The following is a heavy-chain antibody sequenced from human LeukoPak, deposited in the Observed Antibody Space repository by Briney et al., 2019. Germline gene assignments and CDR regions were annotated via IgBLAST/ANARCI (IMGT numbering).Heavy chain of an antibody. V-gene: IGHV4-31*02. CDR2: IYYSGST. D-gene: IGHD6-19*01. CDR3: ARAVGYGSGWFRYYGMDV. Sequence: LRLSCAASGFTFSGYWMHWVRQHPGKGLEWIGYIYYSGSTYYNPSLKSRVTISVDTSKNQFSLKLSSVTAADTAVYYCARAVGYGSGWFRYYGMDVWGQGTTVTVSS. CDR1: GFTFSGYW. J-gene: IGHJ6*02.